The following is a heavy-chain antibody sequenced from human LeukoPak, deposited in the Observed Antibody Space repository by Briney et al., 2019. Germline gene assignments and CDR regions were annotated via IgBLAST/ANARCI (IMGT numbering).Heavy chain of an antibody. J-gene: IGHJ5*02. Sequence: PGGSLRLSCAASGFTFSSYAMSWVRQAPGKGLEWVAVISYDGSNKYYADSVKGRFTISRDNSKNTLYLQMNSLRAEDTAVYYCARTLGATAANSPFDPWGQGTLVTVSS. CDR3: ARTLGATAANSPFDP. CDR2: ISYDGSNK. CDR1: GFTFSSYA. D-gene: IGHD1-26*01. V-gene: IGHV3-30*04.